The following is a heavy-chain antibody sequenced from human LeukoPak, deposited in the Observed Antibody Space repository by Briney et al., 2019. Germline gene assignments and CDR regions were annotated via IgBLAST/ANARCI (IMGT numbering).Heavy chain of an antibody. CDR3: ARDLRVWFGESAHYYMDV. V-gene: IGHV3-20*04. D-gene: IGHD3-10*01. J-gene: IGHJ6*03. CDR2: INWNGGST. CDR1: GFTFDDYG. Sequence: GGSLRLSCAASGFTFDDYGMSWVRQAQGKGLEWVSGINWNGGSTGYADSVKGRFTISRDNAKNSLYLQMNSLRAEDTALYYCARDLRVWFGESAHYYMDVWGKGTTVTVSS.